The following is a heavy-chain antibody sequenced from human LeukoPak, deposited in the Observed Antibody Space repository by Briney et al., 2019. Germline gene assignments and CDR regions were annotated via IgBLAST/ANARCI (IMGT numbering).Heavy chain of an antibody. Sequence: SETPSLTCTVSGGSISSYYWSWIRQPPGKGLEWIGYIYYSGSTNYNPSLKSRVTISVDTSKNQFSLKLSSVTAADTAVYYCARGWYSSGWCSDYWGQGTLVTVSS. CDR1: GGSISSYY. D-gene: IGHD6-19*01. CDR2: IYYSGST. V-gene: IGHV4-59*01. CDR3: ARGWYSSGWCSDY. J-gene: IGHJ4*02.